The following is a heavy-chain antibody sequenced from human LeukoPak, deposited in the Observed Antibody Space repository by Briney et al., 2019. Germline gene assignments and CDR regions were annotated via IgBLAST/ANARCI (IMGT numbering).Heavy chain of an antibody. CDR2: IKQDGSEK. J-gene: IGHJ4*02. CDR1: GFTFSSYW. CDR3: ASIYYEAGGFYRDY. Sequence: PGGSLRLSCAASGFTFSSYWMSWVRQAPGKGLEWVANIKQDGSEKYYVDSVKGRFTISRDNAKNSLYLQMNSLRVEDTAVYYCASIYYEAGGFYRDYWGQGTLVAVSS. D-gene: IGHD3-16*01. V-gene: IGHV3-7*01.